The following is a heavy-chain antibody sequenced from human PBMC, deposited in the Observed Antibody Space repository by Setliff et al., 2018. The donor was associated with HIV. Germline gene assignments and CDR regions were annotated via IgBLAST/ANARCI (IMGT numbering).Heavy chain of an antibody. Sequence: GGSLRLSCAVSGFIFSDHYMDWVRQAPGKGLEWVGRVRSKTYGGTTEYAASVKGRFTISRDDSKSIAYLQMNSLKTEDTAFYYCTRGGRGDSYYYYMDVWGKGTTVTVSS. D-gene: IGHD3-10*01. J-gene: IGHJ6*03. CDR3: TRGGRGDSYYYYMDV. CDR1: GFIFSDHY. V-gene: IGHV3-49*04. CDR2: VRSKTYGGTT.